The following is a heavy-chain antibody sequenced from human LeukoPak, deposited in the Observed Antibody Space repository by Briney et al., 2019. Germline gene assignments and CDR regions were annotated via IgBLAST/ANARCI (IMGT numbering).Heavy chain of an antibody. J-gene: IGHJ4*02. Sequence: PGGSLRLSCVTSGFTFSSYAMNWVRQAPGKGLEWVSYISRSGTIYYADSVKGRFTISRDNAKNSLFLQMNSLRAEDTALYYCARRFDSWGQGTLVTVSS. CDR1: GFTFSSYA. V-gene: IGHV3-48*03. CDR2: ISRSGTI. CDR3: ARRFDS.